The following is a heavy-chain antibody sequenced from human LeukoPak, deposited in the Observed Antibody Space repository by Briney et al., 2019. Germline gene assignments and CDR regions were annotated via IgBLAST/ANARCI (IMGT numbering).Heavy chain of an antibody. CDR1: GGSISSYY. V-gene: IGHV3-9*01. CDR3: AKDIAAMAPYYGMDV. CDR2: ISWNSGSI. D-gene: IGHD5-18*01. J-gene: IGHJ6*02. Sequence: LSLTCTVSGGSISSYYWSWVRQAPGKGLEWVSGISWNSGSIGYADSVKGRFTISRDNAKNSLYLQMNSLRAEDTALYYCAKDIAAMAPYYGMDVWGQGTTVTVSS.